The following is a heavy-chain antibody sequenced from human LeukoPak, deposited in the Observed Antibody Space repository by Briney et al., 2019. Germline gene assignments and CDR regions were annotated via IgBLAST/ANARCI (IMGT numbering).Heavy chain of an antibody. Sequence: GGSLRLSCAASGFTFSSYSMNWVRQAPGKGLEWVSSISSSSSYIYYADSVKGRFTISRDNAKNSLYLQMNSLRAEDTAVYYCARGSDATYYYYMDVWGRGTTVTVSS. D-gene: IGHD5-24*01. CDR3: ARGSDATYYYYMDV. J-gene: IGHJ6*03. V-gene: IGHV3-21*06. CDR2: ISSSSSYI. CDR1: GFTFSSYS.